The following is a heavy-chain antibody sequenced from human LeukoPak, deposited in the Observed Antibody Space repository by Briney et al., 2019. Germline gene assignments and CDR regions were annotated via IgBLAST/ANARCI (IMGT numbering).Heavy chain of an antibody. CDR2: VNRDGSET. Sequence: PGGPLRLSCAASGFALSSHWRTWVRQVPGRGPEWVANVNRDGSETYYLDSVKGRFTISKDNAKNSLYLQMNSLRAEDTALYHCARNNGMDVWGQGTTVIVSS. V-gene: IGHV3-7*03. CDR1: GFALSSHW. J-gene: IGHJ6*02. CDR3: ARNNGMDV.